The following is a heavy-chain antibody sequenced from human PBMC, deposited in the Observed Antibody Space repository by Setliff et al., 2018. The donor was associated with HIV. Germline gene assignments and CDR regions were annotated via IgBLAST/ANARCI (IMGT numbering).Heavy chain of an antibody. CDR3: ARGVVVAAHNWFDP. CDR1: GFTFSSYW. V-gene: IGHV3-74*01. D-gene: IGHD2-15*01. J-gene: IGHJ5*02. Sequence: GGSLRLSCAASGFTFSSYWMHWVRQAPGKGLMWVSRISSDGSSTSYADSVKGRFTISRDNAKNTLYLQMNSLRAEDTAVYYCARGVVVAAHNWFDPWGQGTLVTVSS. CDR2: ISSDGSST.